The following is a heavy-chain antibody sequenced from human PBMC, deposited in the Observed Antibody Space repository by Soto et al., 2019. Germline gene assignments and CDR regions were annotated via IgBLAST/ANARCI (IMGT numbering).Heavy chain of an antibody. D-gene: IGHD3-9*01. J-gene: IGHJ5*02. CDR3: ARGHSVLRYFDWPKGWFDP. CDR1: GGSISSAGYY. Sequence: QVQLQESGPGLVKPSQTLSLTCTVSGGSISSAGYYWSWIRQHPGKGLEWIGYIYYSGSTYYNPSLKSPVTISVDTSKNQFSLKLSSVTAADTAVYYCARGHSVLRYFDWPKGWFDPWGQGTLVTVSS. V-gene: IGHV4-31*01. CDR2: IYYSGST.